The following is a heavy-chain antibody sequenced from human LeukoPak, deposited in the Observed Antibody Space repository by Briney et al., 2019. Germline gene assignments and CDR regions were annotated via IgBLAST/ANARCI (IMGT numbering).Heavy chain of an antibody. CDR1: GYTFTSYY. CDR3: AREESSGCFDY. J-gene: IGHJ4*02. Sequence: ASVKVSCKASGYTFTSYYMHWARQAPGQGLEWMGIINPSGGSTSYAQKFQGRVTMTRDTSTSTVYMELSSLRSEDTAVYYCAREESSGCFDYWGQGTLVTVSS. V-gene: IGHV1-46*01. D-gene: IGHD6-19*01. CDR2: INPSGGST.